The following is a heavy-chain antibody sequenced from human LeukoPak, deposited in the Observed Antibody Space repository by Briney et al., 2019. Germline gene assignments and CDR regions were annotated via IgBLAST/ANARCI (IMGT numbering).Heavy chain of an antibody. J-gene: IGHJ4*02. D-gene: IGHD3-10*01. CDR2: ISSSGSTI. Sequence: GGSLRLSCAASGFTFSDYYMSWIRQAPGKGLEWVSYISSSGSTIYYADSVKGRFTISRDNAKNSLYLQMISLRAEDTAVYYCARDRDYYGSGSYYNRYFDYWGQGTLVTVSS. CDR3: ARDRDYYGSGSYYNRYFDY. CDR1: GFTFSDYY. V-gene: IGHV3-11*04.